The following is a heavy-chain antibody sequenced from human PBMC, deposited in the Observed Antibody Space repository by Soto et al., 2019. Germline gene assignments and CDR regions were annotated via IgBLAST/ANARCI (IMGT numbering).Heavy chain of an antibody. CDR3: AKSRYSDRSVDVYDY. CDR2: VGGSSRST. CDR1: AFTFNIYD. J-gene: IGHJ4*02. V-gene: IGHV3-23*01. D-gene: IGHD3-22*01. Sequence: GGSLRLTCEASAFTFNIYDIIWIRLVPGLGLGWVWGVGGSSRSTNYADSVKGRLTIYRVNSNNKRFLQMLTVRAEDSAVYYCAKSRYSDRSVDVYDYWGQGALATVSS.